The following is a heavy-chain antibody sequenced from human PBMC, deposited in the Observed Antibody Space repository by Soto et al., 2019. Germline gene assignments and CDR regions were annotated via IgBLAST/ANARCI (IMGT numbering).Heavy chain of an antibody. CDR2: IGGGGVNT. V-gene: IGHV3-23*01. Sequence: GGSLRLSCAASGFTFRNFARNWVRQTPGQGLEWVSSIGGGGVNTYYADSVKGRFTISRDNPKNTLFLQMNSLRAEDTAIYYCVKSRPGFDYWGQGTLVTVSS. CDR1: GFTFRNFA. J-gene: IGHJ4*02. CDR3: VKSRPGFDY. D-gene: IGHD2-2*01.